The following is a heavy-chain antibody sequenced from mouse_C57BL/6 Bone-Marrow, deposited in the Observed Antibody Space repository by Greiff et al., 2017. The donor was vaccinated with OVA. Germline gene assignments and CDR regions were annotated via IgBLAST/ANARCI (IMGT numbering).Heavy chain of an antibody. D-gene: IGHD1-1*01. CDR3: TTDYGSREGFAY. CDR2: IDPENGDT. J-gene: IGHJ3*01. CDR1: GFNIKDDY. V-gene: IGHV14-4*01. Sequence: EVKVVESGAELVRPGASVKLSCTASGFNIKDDYMHWVKQRPEQGLEWIGWIDPENGDTEYASKFQGKATITADTSSNTAYLQLSSLTSEDTAVYYCTTDYGSREGFAYWGQGTLVTVSA.